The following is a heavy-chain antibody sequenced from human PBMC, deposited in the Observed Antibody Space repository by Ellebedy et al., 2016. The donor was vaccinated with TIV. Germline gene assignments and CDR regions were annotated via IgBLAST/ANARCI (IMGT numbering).Heavy chain of an antibody. CDR1: GFTFSSYA. V-gene: IGHV3-7*01. CDR3: ARDGANNGYDMFDY. D-gene: IGHD5-12*01. Sequence: GGSLRLSCAASGFTFSSYAMSWVRQAPGKGLEWVANIKQDGSEKYYVDSVKGRFTISRDNAKNSLYLQMNSLRAEDTAVYYCARDGANNGYDMFDYWGQGTLVTVSS. J-gene: IGHJ4*02. CDR2: IKQDGSEK.